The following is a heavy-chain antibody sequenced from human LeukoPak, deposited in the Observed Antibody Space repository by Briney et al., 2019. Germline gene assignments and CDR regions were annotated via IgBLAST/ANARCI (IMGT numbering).Heavy chain of an antibody. Sequence: SETLSLTCAVYGGSFSGYYWSWIRQPPGKGLEWIGEINHSGSTNYNPSLKSRVTISVDASKNQFSLKLSSVTAADTAVYYCARVVYSGYDFRGAMDVWGKGTTVTVSS. CDR1: GGSFSGYY. V-gene: IGHV4-34*01. J-gene: IGHJ6*03. CDR2: INHSGST. CDR3: ARVVYSGYDFRGAMDV. D-gene: IGHD5-12*01.